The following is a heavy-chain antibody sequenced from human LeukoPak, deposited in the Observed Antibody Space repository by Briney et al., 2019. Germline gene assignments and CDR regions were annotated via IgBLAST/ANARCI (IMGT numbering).Heavy chain of an antibody. CDR2: ISSSSSTI. CDR1: GSTFSNYN. Sequence: PGGSLRLSCTASGSTFSNYNMNWVRQAPGKGLEWVSYISSSSSTIYYADSVKGRFTIARDNAKNSLYLQMSSLRAEDAAVYYCARSNWGSSDYWGQGTLVTVSS. J-gene: IGHJ4*02. D-gene: IGHD7-27*01. V-gene: IGHV3-48*01. CDR3: ARSNWGSSDY.